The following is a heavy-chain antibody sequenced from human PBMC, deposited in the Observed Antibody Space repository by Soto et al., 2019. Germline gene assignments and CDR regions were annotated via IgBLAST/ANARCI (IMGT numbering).Heavy chain of an antibody. J-gene: IGHJ4*02. CDR2: IHHSGTT. CDR3: ARGGSGPVDF. V-gene: IGHV4-4*02. CDR1: GGSISSSNW. Sequence: QVQLQESGPGLVKPSGTLSLTCAVSGGSISSSNWWSWVRQSPGKGLEWIGEIHHSGTTNYNSSLESRVTISVDKSKNQFSLELRSVTAADTAVYYCARGGSGPVDFWGQGTLFTVSS. D-gene: IGHD3-10*01.